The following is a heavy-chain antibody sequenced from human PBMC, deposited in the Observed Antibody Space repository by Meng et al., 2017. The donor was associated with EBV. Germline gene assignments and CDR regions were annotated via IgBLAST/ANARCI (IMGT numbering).Heavy chain of an antibody. D-gene: IGHD3-3*01. CDR3: ARSGATIFGVVIPTYYFDY. J-gene: IGHJ4*02. Sequence: VQLVEAGEEVKSPGASVKVSCKASGYTFTSYAMHWVRQAPGQRLEWMGWINAGNGNTKYSQKFQGRVTITRDTSASTAYMELSSLRSEDTAVYYCARSGATIFGVVIPTYYFDYWGQGTLVTVSS. V-gene: IGHV1-3*01. CDR2: INAGNGNT. CDR1: GYTFTSYA.